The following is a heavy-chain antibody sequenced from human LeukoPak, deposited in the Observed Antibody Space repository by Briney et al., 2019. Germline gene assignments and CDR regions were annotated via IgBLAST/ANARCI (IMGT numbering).Heavy chain of an antibody. Sequence: PGGSLRLSCAASGFTFSSYGMHWVRQAPGKGLEWVAVIWYDGSNKYYADSVRGRFTISRDNSKNTLYLQMNSLRAEDTAVYYCARPYCSGGSCYYFDYWGQGTLVTVSS. J-gene: IGHJ4*02. V-gene: IGHV3-30*19. CDR3: ARPYCSGGSCYYFDY. CDR1: GFTFSSYG. D-gene: IGHD2-15*01. CDR2: IWYDGSNK.